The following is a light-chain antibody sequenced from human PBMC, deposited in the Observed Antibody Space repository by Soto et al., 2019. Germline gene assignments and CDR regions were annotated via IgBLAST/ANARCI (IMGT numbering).Light chain of an antibody. J-gene: IGLJ2*01. CDR3: QVWDSSSDVV. CDR2: DDS. V-gene: IGLV3-21*02. CDR1: NIGSKS. Sequence: SYELTRPPSVSVAPGQTARITCGGNNIGSKSVHWYQQKPGQAPVLVVYDDSDRPSGNPERFSGSNSGNTATLTISRVEAGDEADYYCQVWDSSSDVVFGGGTKLTVL.